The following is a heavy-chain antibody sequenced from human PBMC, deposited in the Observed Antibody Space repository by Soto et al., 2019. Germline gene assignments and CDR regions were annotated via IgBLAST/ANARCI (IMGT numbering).Heavy chain of an antibody. J-gene: IGHJ4*02. D-gene: IGHD6-13*01. CDR3: AKSQEIGTHFFDS. CDR2: IGTAGDT. CDR1: GFTFSCFD. Sequence: GVSLRLSCEASGFTFSCFDMHWVRQPTGKGLEWVSSIGTAGDTYYAVSVKGRFTISRDNAKNSLSLQMNSLRAGDMAVYFCAKSQEIGTHFFDSWGQGTQVTVSS. V-gene: IGHV3-13*01.